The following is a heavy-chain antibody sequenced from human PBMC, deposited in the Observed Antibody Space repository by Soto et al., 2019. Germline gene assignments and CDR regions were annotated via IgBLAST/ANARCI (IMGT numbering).Heavy chain of an antibody. CDR2: ISGRGGRT. CDR3: APPPRQWLVLS. CDR1: GFTFSSYA. J-gene: IGHJ4*02. D-gene: IGHD6-19*01. Sequence: EVQLLESGGGLVQPGGSLRLSCAASGFTFSSYAMSWVRQAPGEGLEWVSGISGRGGRTYYADSVKGRFTISRDNAKNTLYLQMNSLRAEDTAVYYCAPPPRQWLVLSWGQGTLVTVSS. V-gene: IGHV3-23*01.